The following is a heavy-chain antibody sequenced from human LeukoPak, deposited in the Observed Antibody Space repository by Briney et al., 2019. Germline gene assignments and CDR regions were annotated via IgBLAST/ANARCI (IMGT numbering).Heavy chain of an antibody. CDR3: ARSPAGLRTAAAGTNWFDP. J-gene: IGHJ5*02. CDR2: MNPNSGNT. CDR1: GYTFTSYD. V-gene: IGHV1-8*01. D-gene: IGHD6-13*01. Sequence: AASVKVSCKASGYTFTSYDINWVRQATGQGLEWMGWMNPNSGNTGYAQKFQGRVTMTRNTSISTAYMELSSLRSEDTAVYYCARSPAGLRTAAAGTNWFDPWGQGTLVTVSS.